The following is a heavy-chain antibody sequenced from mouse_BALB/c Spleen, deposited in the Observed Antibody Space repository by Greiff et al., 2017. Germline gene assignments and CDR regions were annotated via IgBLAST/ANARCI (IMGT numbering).Heavy chain of an antibody. Sequence: QVQLQQSGAELVRPGVSVKISCKGSGYTFTDYAMHWVKQSHAKSLEWIGVISTYYGDASYNQKFKGKATMTVDKSSSTAYMELARLTSEDSAIYYCARYDYYGSSFYFDYWGQGTTLTVSS. V-gene: IGHV1S137*01. D-gene: IGHD1-1*01. J-gene: IGHJ2*01. CDR1: GYTFTDYA. CDR3: ARYDYYGSSFYFDY. CDR2: ISTYYGDA.